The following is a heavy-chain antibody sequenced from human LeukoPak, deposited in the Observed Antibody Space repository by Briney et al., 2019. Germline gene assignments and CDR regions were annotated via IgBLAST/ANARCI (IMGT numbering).Heavy chain of an antibody. V-gene: IGHV4-34*01. Sequence: SETLSLTCAVYGGSFSGYYWSWIRQPPGKGLEWIGEINHSGSTNYNPSLKSRVTISVDTSKNQFSLKLSSVTAADTAVYYCARGRYCSSTSCFFGYWGQGTLVTVSS. CDR2: INHSGST. D-gene: IGHD2-2*01. CDR1: GGSFSGYY. CDR3: ARGRYCSSTSCFFGY. J-gene: IGHJ4*02.